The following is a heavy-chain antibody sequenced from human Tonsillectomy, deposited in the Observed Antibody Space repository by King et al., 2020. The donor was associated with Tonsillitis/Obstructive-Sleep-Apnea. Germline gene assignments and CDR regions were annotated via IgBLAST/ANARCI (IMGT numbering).Heavy chain of an antibody. D-gene: IGHD3-10*01. CDR3: ARDQDYGSGSYFHYYYYMDV. CDR2: IYSGGST. J-gene: IGHJ6*03. Sequence: VQLVESGGGLIQPGGSLRLSCAASGFTVSSNYMSWVRQAPGKGLEWGSVIYSGGSTYYADSVKGRFTISRDNSKNKLYRQMNSLRAEDTAVYYCARDQDYGSGSYFHYYYYMDVWGKGTTVTVSS. CDR1: GFTVSSNY. V-gene: IGHV3-53*01.